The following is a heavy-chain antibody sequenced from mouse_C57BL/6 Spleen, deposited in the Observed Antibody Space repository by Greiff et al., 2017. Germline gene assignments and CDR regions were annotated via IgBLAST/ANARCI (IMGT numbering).Heavy chain of an antibody. Sequence: VQLQQPGAELVKPGASVKMSCKASGYTFTSYWITWVKQRPGQGLEWIGDIYPGSGSTNYNEKFKSKATLTVDTSSSTAYMQRSSLTSEDSAVYYCARSDYGSSSWFAYWGQGTLVTVSA. CDR3: ARSDYGSSSWFAY. CDR1: GYTFTSYW. J-gene: IGHJ3*01. V-gene: IGHV1-55*01. D-gene: IGHD1-1*01. CDR2: IYPGSGST.